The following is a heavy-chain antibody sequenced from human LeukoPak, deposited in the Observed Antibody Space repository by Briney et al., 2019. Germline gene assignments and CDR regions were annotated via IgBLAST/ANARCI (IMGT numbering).Heavy chain of an antibody. V-gene: IGHV5-51*01. CDR1: GYSFTSYW. Sequence: GESLKISCKGFGYSFTSYWIGWVRQMPGKGLEWMGIIYPGDSDTTYSPSFQGQVTISADKSISTAYLQWSSLKASDTAMYYCARHSYDSSGSLSCGMDVWGQGTTVTVSS. D-gene: IGHD3-22*01. CDR2: IYPGDSDT. J-gene: IGHJ6*02. CDR3: ARHSYDSSGSLSCGMDV.